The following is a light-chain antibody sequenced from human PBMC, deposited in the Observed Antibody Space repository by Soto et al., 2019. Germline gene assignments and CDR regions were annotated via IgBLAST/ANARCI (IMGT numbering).Light chain of an antibody. Sequence: EVVMRQSPATLSVSPGEGATLSCRASQGIGDTLAWYQHKPGQTNRLIIYDKYTRATGVQTRFSGSRSGAEFTLTIKRMEPEEFALYYCQKHDILQITCGHGKRLEI. J-gene: IGKJ5*01. CDR1: QGIGDT. CDR3: QKHDILQIT. CDR2: DKY. V-gene: IGKV3-15*01.